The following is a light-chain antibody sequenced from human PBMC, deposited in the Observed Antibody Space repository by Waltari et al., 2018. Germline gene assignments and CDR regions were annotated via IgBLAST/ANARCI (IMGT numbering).Light chain of an antibody. Sequence: DIQMTQSPSTLSASVGDRVTITCRASQSISSWLAWYQQKPGKAPKLLIYKASSLESGGPSRFSGSGSGTEFTLTISSLQPDDFATYYCQQYNSSPYTFGQGTKLEIK. CDR3: QQYNSSPYT. V-gene: IGKV1-5*03. J-gene: IGKJ2*01. CDR1: QSISSW. CDR2: KAS.